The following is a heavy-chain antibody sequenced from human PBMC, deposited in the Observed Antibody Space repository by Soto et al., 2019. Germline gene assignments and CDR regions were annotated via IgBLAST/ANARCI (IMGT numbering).Heavy chain of an antibody. Sequence: EVQLVESGGGLVQPGGSLRLSCAASGFTFSSYDMHWVRQATGKGLEWVSAIGTAGDTYYPGSVKGRFTISRENAKKSLYLQMNSLRAGDTAVYYCARGGARGGMDVCGQGTKVTVSS. CDR1: GFTFSSYD. D-gene: IGHD3-10*01. CDR2: IGTAGDT. V-gene: IGHV3-13*01. J-gene: IGHJ6*02. CDR3: ARGGARGGMDV.